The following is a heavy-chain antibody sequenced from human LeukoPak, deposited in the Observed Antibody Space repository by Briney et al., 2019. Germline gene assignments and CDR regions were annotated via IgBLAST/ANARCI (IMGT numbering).Heavy chain of an antibody. J-gene: IGHJ6*02. V-gene: IGHV3-30*18. CDR2: ISYDGSNK. CDR3: AKDGSGGDGMDV. CDR1: GFIFSSYG. D-gene: IGHD6-25*01. Sequence: GGSLRLSCAASGFIFSSYGMHWVRQAPGKGLEWVAVISYDGSNKYYADSVKGRFTISRDNSKNTLYLQMNSLRAEDTAVYYCAKDGSGGDGMDVWGQGTTVTVSS.